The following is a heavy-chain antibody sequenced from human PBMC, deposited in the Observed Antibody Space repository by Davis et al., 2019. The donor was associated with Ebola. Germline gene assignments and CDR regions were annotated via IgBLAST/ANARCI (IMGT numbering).Heavy chain of an antibody. CDR2: TGHSGYT. J-gene: IGHJ5*01. V-gene: IGHV4-34*01. CDR1: GDSVSDYF. Sequence: MPSETLFLTCAVYGDSVSDYFWSWIRQPPGKGLEWIGETGHSGYTNYSPSLMSRVTMSVDSSKNQFSLKLHSVTAADTAVYYCARTTKTNIEASGLGFNSFDSWGQGALVSVSS. D-gene: IGHD4-17*01. CDR3: ARTTKTNIEASGLGFNSFDS.